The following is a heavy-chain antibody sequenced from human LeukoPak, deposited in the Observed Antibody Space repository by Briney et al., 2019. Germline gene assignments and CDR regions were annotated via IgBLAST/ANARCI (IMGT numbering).Heavy chain of an antibody. CDR1: GFTFSSYG. J-gene: IGHJ4*02. Sequence: GGSLRLSCAASGFTFSSYGMHWVRQAPGKGLEWVAFTRYDGSNKYYADSVKGRLTISRDNSKNTLYLQMNSLRAEDTAVYYCATFAYYYDSSGYSQGDYWGQGTLVTVSS. CDR2: TRYDGSNK. CDR3: ATFAYYYDSSGYSQGDY. D-gene: IGHD3-22*01. V-gene: IGHV3-30*02.